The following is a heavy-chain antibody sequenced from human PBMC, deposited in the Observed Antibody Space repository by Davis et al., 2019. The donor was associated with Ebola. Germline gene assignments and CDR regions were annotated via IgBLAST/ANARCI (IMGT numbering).Heavy chain of an antibody. V-gene: IGHV4-39*07. D-gene: IGHD2-15*01. Sequence: SETLSLTCTVSGGSISSSSYYWDWMRQPPGKGLEWIGNIYYSGSTNYNPSLKSRVTISVDTSKNQFSLKLSSVTAADTAVYYCARAQGVVYYYGMDVWGQGTTVTVSS. J-gene: IGHJ6*02. CDR1: GGSISSSSYY. CDR2: IYYSGST. CDR3: ARAQGVVYYYGMDV.